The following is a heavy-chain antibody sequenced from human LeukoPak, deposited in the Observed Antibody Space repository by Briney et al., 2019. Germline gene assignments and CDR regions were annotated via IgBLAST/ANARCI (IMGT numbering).Heavy chain of an antibody. CDR1: GFTFSTYA. Sequence: GGSLRLSCAASGFTFSTYAMHWVRQAPGKGLEWVSAISGSGGSRYYADSVEGRFTISRDNSKNTLSLQLDSLRAEDTAVYYCAKDDSISGWLRLFDYWGQGTLVTVSS. CDR3: AKDDSISGWLRLFDY. CDR2: ISGSGGSR. J-gene: IGHJ4*02. V-gene: IGHV3-23*01. D-gene: IGHD6-19*01.